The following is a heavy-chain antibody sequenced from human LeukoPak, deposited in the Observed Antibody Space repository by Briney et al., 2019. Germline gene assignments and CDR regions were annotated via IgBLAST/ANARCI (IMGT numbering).Heavy chain of an antibody. V-gene: IGHV3-48*04. CDR3: ARVAAGLDY. CDR2: ISSSGSTI. CDR1: GFTFSSYG. D-gene: IGHD6-13*01. Sequence: GGPLRLSCAASGFTFSSYGMNWVRQAPGKGLEWISYISSSGSTIYYAESVKGRFTISRDNAKNSLYLQMNSLRAEVTAVYYCARVAAGLDYWGQGTLVTVSA. J-gene: IGHJ4*02.